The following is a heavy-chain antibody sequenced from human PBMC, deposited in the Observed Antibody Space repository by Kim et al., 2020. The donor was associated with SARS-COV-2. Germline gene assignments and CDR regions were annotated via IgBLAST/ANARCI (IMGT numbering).Heavy chain of an antibody. V-gene: IGHV3-23*01. CDR3: AKAYTDYWYFDL. CDR2: VTTSGGTT. Sequence: GGSLRLSCAASGFTFSSYAMRCVRQAPGKGLEWVSGVTTSGGTTKYADSVKGRFAISRDNSKDTLSLQMNSLRAEDTAVYYCAKAYTDYWYFDLWGRGTLVTDSS. CDR1: GFTFSSYA. J-gene: IGHJ2*01.